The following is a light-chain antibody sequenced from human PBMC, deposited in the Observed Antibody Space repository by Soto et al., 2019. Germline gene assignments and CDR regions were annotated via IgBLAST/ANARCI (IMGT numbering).Light chain of an antibody. V-gene: IGKV1-12*01. CDR2: DTS. Sequence: DIQMTQSPSSVSASVGDRVTITCRASQDISRWLAWYQQKPGKAPKLLIHDTSNLHTGVPSRFSGSGSGTHFTLTISSLQPEDFATYYCQQANSYPLTFGQGTRMEIK. J-gene: IGKJ5*01. CDR3: QQANSYPLT. CDR1: QDISRW.